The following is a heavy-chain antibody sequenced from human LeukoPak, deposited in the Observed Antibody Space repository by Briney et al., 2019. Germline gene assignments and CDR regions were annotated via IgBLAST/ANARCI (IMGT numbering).Heavy chain of an antibody. Sequence: SETLSLTCTVSSYSISSGYYWGWIRQPPGKGLEWIGSIHESGSTYYNPSLKSRVTISIDTFRNRFSLKLGSVIAADTAVYYCARGGTYLNWFDPWGQGTLVTVSS. CDR2: IHESGST. J-gene: IGHJ5*02. CDR1: SYSISSGYY. V-gene: IGHV4-38-2*02. D-gene: IGHD3-16*01. CDR3: ARGGTYLNWFDP.